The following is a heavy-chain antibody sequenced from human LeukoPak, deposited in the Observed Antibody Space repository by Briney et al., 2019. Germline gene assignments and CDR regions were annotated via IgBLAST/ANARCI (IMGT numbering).Heavy chain of an antibody. D-gene: IGHD2-2*02. Sequence: GRSLRLSCAASGFTFDDYAMHWVWRAPGKGLEWVSGISWNSGSIGYADSVKGRFTISRDNAKNSLYLQMNSLRAEDTALYYCAKAEGQLLYSAVDYWGQGTLVTASS. CDR2: ISWNSGSI. CDR3: AKAEGQLLYSAVDY. V-gene: IGHV3-9*01. CDR1: GFTFDDYA. J-gene: IGHJ4*02.